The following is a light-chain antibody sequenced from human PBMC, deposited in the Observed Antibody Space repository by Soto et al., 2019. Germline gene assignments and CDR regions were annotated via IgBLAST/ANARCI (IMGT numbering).Light chain of an antibody. CDR1: QSVNIH. Sequence: IVMTQSPATLSVSPGDRATLSCRASQSVNIHLAWYQQKPGQAPRLLIYGASARATGIAAKFSGSGSGTEFTLTTSSLQSEDFALYYCQQYKDWPPLTFGQGTRLEIK. CDR2: GAS. V-gene: IGKV3D-15*01. CDR3: QQYKDWPPLT. J-gene: IGKJ5*01.